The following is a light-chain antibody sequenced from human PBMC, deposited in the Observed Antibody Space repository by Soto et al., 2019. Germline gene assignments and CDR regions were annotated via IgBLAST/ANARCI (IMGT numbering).Light chain of an antibody. V-gene: IGKV1-39*01. CDR2: ATS. CDR1: QSISTY. CDR3: QQTYDNPMT. J-gene: IGKJ1*01. Sequence: DIQMNQSLSSLSASVLDRVTITCRASQSISTYLNWYPLNPGKPPKILIYATSSLQGGVPSRFSGSGSKTDCTLTITSLQPEDVATDYGQQTYDNPMTFGQGTKV.